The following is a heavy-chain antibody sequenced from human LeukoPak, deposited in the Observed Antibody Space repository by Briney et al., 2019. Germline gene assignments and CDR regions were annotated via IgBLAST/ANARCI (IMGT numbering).Heavy chain of an antibody. D-gene: IGHD3-10*01. V-gene: IGHV4-34*01. Sequence: KSSETLSLTCAVYGGSFSGYYWSWIRQPPGKGLEWIGEINHSGSTNYNPSLKSRVTISVDTSKNQFSLKLSSVTAADTAVYHCARGGYYYGSGSYKRFDYWGQGTLVTVSS. CDR3: ARGGYYYGSGSYKRFDY. CDR2: INHSGST. J-gene: IGHJ4*02. CDR1: GGSFSGYY.